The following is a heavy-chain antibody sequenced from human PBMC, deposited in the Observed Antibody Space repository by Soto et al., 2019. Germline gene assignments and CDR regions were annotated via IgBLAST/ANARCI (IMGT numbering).Heavy chain of an antibody. Sequence: QVQVMESGGGLVKPGGSLRLSCEASGFTFSDHYMSWARQAPGKGLEWVSHISNSGNAMYYADSVKGRFTISRDNAKNSLDLQMNNLRAEDTAVYYCARDRQPSSYIGLDVWGQGTTVIVSS. J-gene: IGHJ6*02. CDR2: ISNSGNAM. D-gene: IGHD4-4*01. V-gene: IGHV3-11*01. CDR1: GFTFSDHY. CDR3: ARDRQPSSYIGLDV.